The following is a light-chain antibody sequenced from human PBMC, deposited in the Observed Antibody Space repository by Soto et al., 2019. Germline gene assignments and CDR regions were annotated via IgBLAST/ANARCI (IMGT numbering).Light chain of an antibody. CDR2: EVS. V-gene: IGLV2-14*01. CDR3: CSFTTSSTLV. Sequence: QSALTQPASVSGSPGQSITISCTGTSSDIGVYNHVSWYQQNPGKAPQLIIYEVSNRPSGLSNRFSASKSGNAASLTISGLQAEDEADYFCCSFTTSSTLVFGTGTKVTVL. CDR1: SSDIGVYNH. J-gene: IGLJ1*01.